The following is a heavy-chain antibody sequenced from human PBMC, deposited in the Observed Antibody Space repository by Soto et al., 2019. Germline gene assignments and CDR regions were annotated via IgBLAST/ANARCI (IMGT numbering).Heavy chain of an antibody. CDR2: ISAYNGNT. CDR3: ARDVRLYSSSWFYY. D-gene: IGHD6-13*01. Sequence: ASVKVSCKASGYTFTSYGISWVRQAPGQGLEWMGWISAYNGNTNYAQKLQGRVTMTTDTSTSTAYMELRSLRSGDTAVYYCARDVRLYSSSWFYYWGQGTLVTVSS. V-gene: IGHV1-18*01. J-gene: IGHJ4*02. CDR1: GYTFTSYG.